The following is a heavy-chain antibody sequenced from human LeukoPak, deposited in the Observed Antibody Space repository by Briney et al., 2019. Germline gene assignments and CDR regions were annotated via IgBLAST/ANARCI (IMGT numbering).Heavy chain of an antibody. CDR1: GFTFSSYG. D-gene: IGHD3-22*01. CDR2: ISYDGSNK. CDR3: AKDGYDSSGYYYDWWFDP. J-gene: IGHJ5*02. V-gene: IGHV3-30*18. Sequence: GGSLRLSCAASGFTFSSYGMHWVRQAPGKGLEWVAVISYDGSNKYYADSVKGRFTISRDNSKNTLYLQMNSLRAEDTAVYYCAKDGYDSSGYYYDWWFDPWGQGTLVTVSS.